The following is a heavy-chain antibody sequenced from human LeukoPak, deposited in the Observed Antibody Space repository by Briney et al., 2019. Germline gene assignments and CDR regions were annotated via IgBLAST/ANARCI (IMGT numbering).Heavy chain of an antibody. CDR3: ARSLYDSSGHYGDLFYFDY. Sequence: SETLSLTCTVSGGSISSNSFYWGWIRQSPGKGLQWVGSVYYTGISYYNPSLKGRVTISVDTSKNQFSLKLTSVTAADTAVYYCARSLYDSSGHYGDLFYFDYWGQGTLVTVSS. D-gene: IGHD3-22*01. J-gene: IGHJ4*02. V-gene: IGHV4-39*07. CDR1: GGSISSNSFY. CDR2: VYYTGIS.